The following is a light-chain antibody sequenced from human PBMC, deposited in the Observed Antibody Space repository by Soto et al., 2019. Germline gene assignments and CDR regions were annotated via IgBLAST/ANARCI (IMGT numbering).Light chain of an antibody. CDR3: QQYGSSIFT. CDR1: QSVSSSY. V-gene: IGKV3-20*01. J-gene: IGKJ3*01. CDR2: GAS. Sequence: EIVLTQSPGTLSLSPGERATLSCRASQSVSSSYLAWYQQKPGQAPRLLIYGASSRATGIPDRFSGSGSGTDFTLTISRLEAEDFALYFCQQYGSSIFTFGPGTKVDIK.